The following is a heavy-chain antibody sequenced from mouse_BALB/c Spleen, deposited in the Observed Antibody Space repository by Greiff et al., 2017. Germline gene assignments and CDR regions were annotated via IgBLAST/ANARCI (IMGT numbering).Heavy chain of an antibody. D-gene: IGHD2-10*01. CDR3: ARHGAYYGNYSWFAY. V-gene: IGHV5-4*02. Sequence: EVKLVESGGGLVKPGGSLKLSCAASGFTFSDYYMYWVRQTPEKRLEWVATISDGGSYTYYPDSVKGRFTISRDNAKNNLYLQMSSLKSEDTAMYYCARHGAYYGNYSWFAYWGQGTLVTVSA. CDR2: ISDGGSYT. J-gene: IGHJ3*01. CDR1: GFTFSDYY.